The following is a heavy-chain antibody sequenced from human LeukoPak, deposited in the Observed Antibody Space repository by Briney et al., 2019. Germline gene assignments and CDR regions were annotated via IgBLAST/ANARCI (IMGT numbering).Heavy chain of an antibody. CDR3: ARDSYRVFDY. D-gene: IGHD1-26*01. J-gene: IGHJ4*02. V-gene: IGHV3-48*04. CDR2: ISSSSSTI. Sequence: PGGSLRLSCAASGFTFSSYSMSWVRQAPGKGLEWVSFISSSSSTIYYADSAEGRFTISRDNAKNSLYLQMNSLRAEDTAVYYCARDSYRVFDYWGQGTLVTVSS. CDR1: GFTFSSYS.